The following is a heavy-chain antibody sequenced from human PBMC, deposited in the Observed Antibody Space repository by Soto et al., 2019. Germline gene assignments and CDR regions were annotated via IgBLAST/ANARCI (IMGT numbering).Heavy chain of an antibody. D-gene: IGHD3-16*01. J-gene: IGHJ4*02. CDR1: GYIFTNYY. CDR2: ISPRDGSI. V-gene: IGHV1-46*04. CDR3: ARDGGGRLDY. Sequence: QVHLVHSGAEVKKPGASVTVSCKASGYIFTNYYIHWVRQAPGQGLEWMGIISPRDGSISYAQKLAGRNTQARDTATSTVYKDLGSLRSYDTAVYFCARDGGGRLDYWGQGTLVTVSS.